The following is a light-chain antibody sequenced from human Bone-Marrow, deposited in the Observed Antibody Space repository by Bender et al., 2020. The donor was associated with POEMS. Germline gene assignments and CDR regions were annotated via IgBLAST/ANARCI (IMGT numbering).Light chain of an antibody. J-gene: IGLJ1*01. CDR2: EVS. V-gene: IGLV2-23*02. Sequence: QSALTQPASVSGSPGQSITNSCTGASSDVGAYNLVSWYQQHPGKAPKLMIYEVSKRPSGVSNRFSGSKSGNTASLTISGLQAEDEADYYCCSYAGSPYVFGTGTKVTVL. CDR1: SSDVGAYNL. CDR3: CSYAGSPYV.